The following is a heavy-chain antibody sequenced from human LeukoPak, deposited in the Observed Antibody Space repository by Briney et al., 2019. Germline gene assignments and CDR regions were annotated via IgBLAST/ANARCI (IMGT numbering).Heavy chain of an antibody. CDR1: GFTFSSYA. CDR3: ARGRRGYVDTATNHYYYYGMDV. Sequence: GRSLRLSCAASGFTFSSYAMHWVRQAPGKGLEWVAVISYDGSNKYYADSVKGRFTISRDNSKNTLYLQMNSLRAEDTAVYYCARGRRGYVDTATNHYYYYGMDVWGQGTTVTVSS. V-gene: IGHV3-30*04. J-gene: IGHJ6*02. D-gene: IGHD5-18*01. CDR2: ISYDGSNK.